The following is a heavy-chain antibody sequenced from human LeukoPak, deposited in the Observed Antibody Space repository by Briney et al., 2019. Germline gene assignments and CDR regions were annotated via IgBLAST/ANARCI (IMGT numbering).Heavy chain of an antibody. D-gene: IGHD3-22*01. CDR1: GGTFSSYA. CDR2: IIPIFGTA. Sequence: GASVKVSCKASGGTFSSYAISWVRQAPGQGLEWMGGIIPIFGTANYAQKFQGRVTITADESTSTAYMELSSLRSEDTAVYYCARASRTMYYYDSSGSLYYMDVWGKGTTVTVSS. J-gene: IGHJ6*03. V-gene: IGHV1-69*01. CDR3: ARASRTMYYYDSSGSLYYMDV.